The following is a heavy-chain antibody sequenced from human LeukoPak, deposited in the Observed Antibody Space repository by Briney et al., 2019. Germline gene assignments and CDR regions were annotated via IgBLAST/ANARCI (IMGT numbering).Heavy chain of an antibody. J-gene: IGHJ6*03. CDR3: AREGGFNNWYYYMDV. Sequence: PGGSLRLSCAASEFSISTYTMSWVRQAPGRGLEWVSSISYSSTYIYYADSVKGRFTISRDNATTSGYLLMNSLRAEDTAVYYCAREGGFNNWYYYMDVWGKGATVTVSS. V-gene: IGHV3-21*01. D-gene: IGHD1-20*01. CDR1: EFSISTYT. CDR2: ISYSSTYI.